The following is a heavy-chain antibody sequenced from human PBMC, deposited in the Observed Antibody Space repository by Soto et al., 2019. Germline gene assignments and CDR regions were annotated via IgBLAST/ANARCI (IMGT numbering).Heavy chain of an antibody. Sequence: QVQLVESGGGVVQPGRSLRLSCAASGFTFSTYGMHWVRQAPGKGLEWVALISSAGGNKYYGDSVKGRFTISRDNPKNTLYLQMNSLRVEDTAVYYCAKDLFAGGSYDSAHWGQGTLVTVSS. CDR3: AKDLFAGGSYDSAH. CDR2: ISSAGGNK. J-gene: IGHJ4*02. D-gene: IGHD1-26*01. CDR1: GFTFSTYG. V-gene: IGHV3-30*18.